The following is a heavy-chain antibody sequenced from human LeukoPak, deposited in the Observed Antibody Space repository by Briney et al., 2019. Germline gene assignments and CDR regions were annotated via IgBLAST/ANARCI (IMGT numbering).Heavy chain of an antibody. V-gene: IGHV4-34*01. CDR3: ARGAVGATRFYYYYGMDV. CDR2: INHSGST. D-gene: IGHD1-26*01. CDR1: GGSFSGYY. J-gene: IGHJ6*02. Sequence: PSETLSLTCAVYGGSFSGYYWSWIRQPPGKGLEWIGEINHSGSTNYNPSPKSRVTISVDTSKNQFSLKLSSVTAADTAVYYCARGAVGATRFYYYYGMDVWGQGTTVTVSS.